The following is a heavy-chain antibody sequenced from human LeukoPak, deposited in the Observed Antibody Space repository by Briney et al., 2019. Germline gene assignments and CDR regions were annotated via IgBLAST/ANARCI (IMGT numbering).Heavy chain of an antibody. Sequence: SETLSLTCTVSGGSISSYYWSWIRQPPGKGLEWIGEINHSGSTNYNPSLKSRVTISVDTSKNQFSLKLSSVTAADTAVYYCASSISAPTATDYWGQGTLVTVSS. CDR1: GGSISSYY. D-gene: IGHD4-17*01. CDR2: INHSGST. V-gene: IGHV4-34*01. CDR3: ASSISAPTATDY. J-gene: IGHJ4*02.